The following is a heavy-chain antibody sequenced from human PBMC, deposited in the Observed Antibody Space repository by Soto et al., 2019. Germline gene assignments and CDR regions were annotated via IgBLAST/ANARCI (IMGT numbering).Heavy chain of an antibody. J-gene: IGHJ4*02. CDR2: TSIYNGDS. V-gene: IGHV1-18*01. Sequence: ASVKVSCKASGYTFSNHEITWVRQAPGQGLEWMGWTSIYNGDSLYAQKFQGRVTLSTDTRPTTTYMELSNLRSDDTAVFFCARVRARLGTRQGWFDLWGQGTPVTVSS. CDR3: ARVRARLGTRQGWFDL. D-gene: IGHD6-19*01. CDR1: GYTFSNHE.